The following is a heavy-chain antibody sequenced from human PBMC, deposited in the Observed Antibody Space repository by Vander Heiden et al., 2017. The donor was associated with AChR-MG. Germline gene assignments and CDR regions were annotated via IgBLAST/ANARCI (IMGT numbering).Heavy chain of an antibody. CDR2: ISWNSGSI. CDR3: AKEIYDILTGYYNTEFAFDI. D-gene: IGHD3-9*01. Sequence: EVQLVESGGGLVQPGRSLRLSCAASGFTFDAYAMHGVRQAPGKGLEWVSGISWNSGSIGYADSVKGRFTISRDNAKNSLYLQMNSLRAEDTALYYCAKEIYDILTGYYNTEFAFDIWGQGTMVTVSS. V-gene: IGHV3-9*01. CDR1: GFTFDAYA. J-gene: IGHJ3*02.